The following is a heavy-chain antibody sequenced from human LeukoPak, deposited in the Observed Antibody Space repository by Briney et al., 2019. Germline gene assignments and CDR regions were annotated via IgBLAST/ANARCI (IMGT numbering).Heavy chain of an antibody. Sequence: ASVKVSCKASGYTFTSYGISWVRQAPGQGLEWIGWISAYNGNTNYAQKLQGRVTMTTDTSTSTAYMELRSLRSDDTAVNYCARDIRELRYFDWLLDTDYWGQGTLVTVSS. D-gene: IGHD3-9*01. J-gene: IGHJ4*02. V-gene: IGHV1-18*01. CDR3: ARDIRELRYFDWLLDTDY. CDR1: GYTFTSYG. CDR2: ISAYNGNT.